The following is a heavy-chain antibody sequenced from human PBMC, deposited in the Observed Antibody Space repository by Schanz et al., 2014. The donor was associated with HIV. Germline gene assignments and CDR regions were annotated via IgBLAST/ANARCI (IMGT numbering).Heavy chain of an antibody. CDR2: ISWNSGSI. CDR1: GFIFNDFA. Sequence: VQLVESGGGVVQPGRSLRLSCAASGFIFNDFAMHWVRQAPGKGLEWVSTISWNSGSIAYADSVKGRFTISRDNAKNSLYLQMNSLRAEDTAFYYYAKDWARTAGYCFHYWGQGTLVTVSS. CDR3: AKDWARTAGYCFHY. J-gene: IGHJ4*02. D-gene: IGHD3-9*01. V-gene: IGHV3-9*01.